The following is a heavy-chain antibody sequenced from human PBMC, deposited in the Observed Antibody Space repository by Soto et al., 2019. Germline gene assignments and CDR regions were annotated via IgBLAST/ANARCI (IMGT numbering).Heavy chain of an antibody. J-gene: IGHJ3*02. D-gene: IGHD6-19*01. CDR1: GGTFSSYA. CDR2: IIPIFGTA. V-gene: IGHV1-69*13. CDR3: ARVRTAIAVAGTGDAFDI. Sequence: GASVKVSCKASGGTFSSYAISWVRQAPGQGLEWMGGIIPIFGTANYAQKFQGRVTITADESTSTAYMELSSLRSEDTAVYYCARVRTAIAVAGTGDAFDIWGQGTMVTVSS.